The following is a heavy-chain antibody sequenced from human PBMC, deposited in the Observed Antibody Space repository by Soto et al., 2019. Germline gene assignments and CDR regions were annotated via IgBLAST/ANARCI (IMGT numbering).Heavy chain of an antibody. CDR3: ARDPLRGYFDY. V-gene: IGHV1-3*01. J-gene: IGHJ4*02. D-gene: IGHD1-26*01. CDR2: INAGNGNT. CDR1: VYTLTSYA. Sequence: ASVKVSCTASVYTLTSYAIHCVRQAPGQRLEWMGWINAGNGNTKYSQKFQGRVTITRDTSASTAYMELSSLRSEDTAVYYCARDPLRGYFDYWGQGTLVTVSS.